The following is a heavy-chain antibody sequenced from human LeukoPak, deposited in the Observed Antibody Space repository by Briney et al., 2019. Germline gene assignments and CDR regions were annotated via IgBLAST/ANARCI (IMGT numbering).Heavy chain of an antibody. D-gene: IGHD3-3*01. CDR3: ARDSDVAGAPLTIFGVVQHYYYYYMDV. CDR2: ISAYNGNT. Sequence: GASVKVSCKASGYTFTSYGISWVRQAPGQGLEWMGWISAYNGNTNYAQKLQGRVTMTTDTSTSTAYMELRSLRSDDTAVYYCARDSDVAGAPLTIFGVVQHYYYYYMDVWGKGTTVTVSS. V-gene: IGHV1-18*01. J-gene: IGHJ6*03. CDR1: GYTFTSYG.